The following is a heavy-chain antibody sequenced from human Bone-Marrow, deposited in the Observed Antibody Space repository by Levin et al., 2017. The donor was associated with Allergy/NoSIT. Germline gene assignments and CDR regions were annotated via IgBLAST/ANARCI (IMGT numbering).Heavy chain of an antibody. Sequence: SQTLSLTCSVSGGSMRNYFWTWIRQAPGRGLEWVGYVHSSGVTNYNPSLESRLTISLDISRDHFSLTLTSVSAADTALYYCARMVTVVRGILVPSYYFMDVWGKGTMVAVSS. CDR3: ARMVTVVRGILVPSYYFMDV. V-gene: IGHV4-59*01. D-gene: IGHD3-10*01. J-gene: IGHJ6*03. CDR2: VHSSGVT. CDR1: GGSMRNYF.